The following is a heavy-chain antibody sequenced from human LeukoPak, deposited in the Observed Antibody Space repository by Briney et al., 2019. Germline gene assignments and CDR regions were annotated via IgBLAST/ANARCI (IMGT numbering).Heavy chain of an antibody. Sequence: HAGGSLRLSCAASGFTFSSYGMHWVRQAPGKGLEWVAVIWYDGSNKYYADSVKGRFTISRDNSKNTLYLQMNSLRAEDTAVYYCAKDLRPPHYYDSSGGFDYWGQGTLVTVSS. CDR2: IWYDGSNK. J-gene: IGHJ4*02. V-gene: IGHV3-30*02. D-gene: IGHD3-22*01. CDR3: AKDLRPPHYYDSSGGFDY. CDR1: GFTFSSYG.